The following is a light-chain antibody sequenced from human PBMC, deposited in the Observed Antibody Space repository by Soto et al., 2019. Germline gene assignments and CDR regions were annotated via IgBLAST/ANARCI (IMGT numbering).Light chain of an antibody. CDR1: SSNIGNNY. Sequence: QSVLTQPPSASGTPGQRVTISCSGSSSNIGNNYVYWYQMVPGTAPKLLIYRNNQRPSGVPDRFSGSRSGTSASLAISGLRSEDEADYYCAAWDDSLSGQGVFGGGTKVTVL. J-gene: IGLJ3*02. V-gene: IGLV1-47*01. CDR3: AAWDDSLSGQGV. CDR2: RNN.